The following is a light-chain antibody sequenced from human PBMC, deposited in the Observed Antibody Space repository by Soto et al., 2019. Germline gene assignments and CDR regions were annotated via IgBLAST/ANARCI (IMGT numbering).Light chain of an antibody. J-gene: IGKJ4*01. CDR2: EAS. Sequence: DIQMAQSPSTLSASVGDRVTITCRASQSVGSWLAWYQQKPGIGPNLLIYEASTLESGVPSRFSGSGSGTEFTLTISSLQPDDFATYYCQNYNTYPLTFGGGTKVEIK. V-gene: IGKV1-5*03. CDR1: QSVGSW. CDR3: QNYNTYPLT.